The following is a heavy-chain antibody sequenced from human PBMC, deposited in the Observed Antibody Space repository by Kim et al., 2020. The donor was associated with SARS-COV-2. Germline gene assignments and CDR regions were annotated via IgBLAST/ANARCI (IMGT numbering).Heavy chain of an antibody. CDR2: INHSGST. CDR1: GGSFSGYY. D-gene: IGHD3-10*01. CDR3: ARGPGMVRGVIIRPFDY. J-gene: IGHJ4*02. V-gene: IGHV4-34*01. Sequence: SETLSLTCAVYGGSFSGYYWSWIRQPPGKGLEWIGEINHSGSTNYNPSLKSRVTISVDTSKNQFSLKLSSVTAADTAVYYCARGPGMVRGVIIRPFDYWGQGTLVTVSS.